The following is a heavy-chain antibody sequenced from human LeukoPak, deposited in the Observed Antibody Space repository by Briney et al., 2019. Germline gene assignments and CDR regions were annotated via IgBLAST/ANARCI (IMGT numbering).Heavy chain of an antibody. J-gene: IGHJ4*02. CDR2: ISSSGDTI. V-gene: IGHV3-48*03. D-gene: IGHD5-12*01. CDR1: GFTFSSYE. Sequence: HPGGSLRLSCAASGFTFSSYEMNWVSQAPGRGPQWVSYISSSGDTIYYADSVKGRFTTSRDNAKNSLYLQMNSLRAEDTAIYYCARDVGKSGYGDYWGQGTLVTVSS. CDR3: ARDVGKSGYGDY.